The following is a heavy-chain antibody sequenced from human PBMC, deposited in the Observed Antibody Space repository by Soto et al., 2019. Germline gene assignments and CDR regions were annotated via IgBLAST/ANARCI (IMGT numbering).Heavy chain of an antibody. CDR1: GGSISSTNW. Sequence: SETLSLTCAVSGGSISSTNWWSWVRQSPGKGLEWIGEIYHLGSTNYNPSLKSRVTISVDTSKNQFSLKLSSVTAADTAVYYCARQWGKQWDYWGQGTLVTVSS. D-gene: IGHD3-16*01. V-gene: IGHV4-4*02. CDR2: IYHLGST. CDR3: ARQWGKQWDY. J-gene: IGHJ4*02.